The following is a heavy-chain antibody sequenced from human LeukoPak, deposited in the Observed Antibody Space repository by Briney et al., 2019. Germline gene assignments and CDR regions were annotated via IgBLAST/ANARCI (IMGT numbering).Heavy chain of an antibody. CDR2: ISYHGRDQ. CDR1: GFIFSTYA. CDR3: ARASTTIDDYGDWGDY. J-gene: IGHJ4*02. V-gene: IGHV3-30*04. Sequence: PGGSLRLSCAASGFIFSTYAMHWVRQAPGKGLEWVAVISYHGRDQYYADSVRGRFTLSRDNSKRTLSLQMNSLRAEDTAVYYCARASTTIDDYGDWGDYWGQGTLVTVSS. D-gene: IGHD4-17*01.